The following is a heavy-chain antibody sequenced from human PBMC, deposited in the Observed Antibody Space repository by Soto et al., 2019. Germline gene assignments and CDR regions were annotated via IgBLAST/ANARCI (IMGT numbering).Heavy chain of an antibody. CDR1: EFAFNTYW. Sequence: PGGSLRLSCAASEFAFNTYWMHWVRQVPGKGLEWGSRINGDGITRTYADSVKGRSTISRDNAKNTVDLQMNSLRDDDTAVYYCVRGHAGGETAVMSQGVDCWGPGTTVTVAS. CDR2: INGDGITR. V-gene: IGHV3-74*01. J-gene: IGHJ6*02. CDR3: VRGHAGGETAVMSQGVDC. D-gene: IGHD6-19*01.